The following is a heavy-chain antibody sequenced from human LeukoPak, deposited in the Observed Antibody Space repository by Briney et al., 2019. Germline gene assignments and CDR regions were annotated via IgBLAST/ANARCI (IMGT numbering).Heavy chain of an antibody. J-gene: IGHJ5*02. V-gene: IGHV4-59*01. CDR2: IHYSGST. CDR1: GGSIRSYY. D-gene: IGHD4-11*01. Sequence: SETLSLTCNVSGGSIRSYYWSWIRQPPGKGLEWIGYIHYSGSTNYNPSLKSRVTISVVTSRTQFSLRLTSVTAADTAMYYCARVLTTQTTNWFDPWGQGTLVTVSS. CDR3: ARVLTTQTTNWFDP.